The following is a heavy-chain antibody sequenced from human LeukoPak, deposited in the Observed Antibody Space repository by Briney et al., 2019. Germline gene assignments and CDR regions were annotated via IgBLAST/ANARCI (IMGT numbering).Heavy chain of an antibody. D-gene: IGHD2-8*01. CDR1: GFTFSTYS. J-gene: IGHJ5*02. Sequence: GGSLRLSCAASGFTFSTYSFSWVRQAPGKGLEWVSGISATGGDTYYADSVKGRFTISRDNSRNTVSLQMNSLRVDDTATYYCAKDVRRCNGACTWGQGTLVTVSS. CDR3: AKDVRRCNGACT. CDR2: ISATGGDT. V-gene: IGHV3-23*01.